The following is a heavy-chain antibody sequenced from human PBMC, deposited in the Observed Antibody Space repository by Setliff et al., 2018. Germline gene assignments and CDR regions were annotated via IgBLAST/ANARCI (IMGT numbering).Heavy chain of an antibody. CDR2: VYYSGTT. J-gene: IGHJ4*02. D-gene: IGHD1-1*01. CDR1: GGSISTYY. V-gene: IGHV4-59*12. Sequence: SETLSLTCTVSGGSISTYYWSWIRQPPGKGLEFIGYVYYSGTTNYDPSLKSRVTMSIDTSKNQFFLKVRSVTAADTAVYYCARDRGSNNSPEDFDYWGLGTLVTV. CDR3: ARDRGSNNSPEDFDY.